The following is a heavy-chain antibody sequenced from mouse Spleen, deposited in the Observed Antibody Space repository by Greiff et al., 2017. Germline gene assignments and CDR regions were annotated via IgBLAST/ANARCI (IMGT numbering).Heavy chain of an antibody. CDR3: ARKDYGSSYNWYFDV. J-gene: IGHJ1*01. D-gene: IGHD1-1*01. CDR2: IYPGNVNT. Sequence: VQLQQSGPELVKPGASVRISCKASGYTFTSYYIHWVKQRPGQGLEWIGWIYPGNVNTKYNEKFKGKATLTADKSSSTAYMQLSSLTSEDSAVYFCARKDYGSSYNWYFDVWGAGTTVTVSS. CDR1: GYTFTSYY. V-gene: IGHV1S56*01.